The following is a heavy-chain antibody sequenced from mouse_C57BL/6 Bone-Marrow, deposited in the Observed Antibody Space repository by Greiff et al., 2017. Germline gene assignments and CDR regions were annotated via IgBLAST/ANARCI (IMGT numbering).Heavy chain of an antibody. V-gene: IGHV5-4*01. Sequence: EVMLVESGGGLVKPGGSLKLSCAASGFTFSSYAMSLVRQTPEKRLEWVATISDGGSYTYYPDNVKGRFTISRDNAKNTLYLHMSHLKSEDTAMYYCARESWYFDVWGRGTTVTVSS. CDR1: GFTFSSYA. CDR3: ARESWYFDV. J-gene: IGHJ1*03. CDR2: ISDGGSYT.